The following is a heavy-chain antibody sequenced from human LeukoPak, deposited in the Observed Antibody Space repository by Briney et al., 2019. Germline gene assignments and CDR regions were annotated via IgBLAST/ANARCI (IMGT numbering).Heavy chain of an antibody. V-gene: IGHV3-48*01. Sequence: GGSLRLSCAASGFTFSSYSMNWVRQAPGKGLEWVSYISSSSSTIYYADSVKGRFTISRGNAKNSLYLQMNSLRAEDTAVYYCAKDGGLWVSAHWGDSWGRGTLVTVSS. CDR2: ISSSSSTI. J-gene: IGHJ4*02. CDR1: GFTFSSYS. D-gene: IGHD7-27*01. CDR3: AKDGGLWVSAHWGDS.